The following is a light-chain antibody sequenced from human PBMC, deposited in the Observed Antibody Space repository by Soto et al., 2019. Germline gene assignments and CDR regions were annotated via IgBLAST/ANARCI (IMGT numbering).Light chain of an antibody. V-gene: IGKV1-39*01. Sequence: DIQLTQSPSSLSASVGDRVTISCRASLSVRNYLSWYQWKPGKAPSLLIYAASSLHSGVPSRLSGSASGADFTLTINNLHPEDFATYYCQQSYSVPFTFGQGTRLQLK. CDR2: AAS. CDR3: QQSYSVPFT. J-gene: IGKJ5*01. CDR1: LSVRNY.